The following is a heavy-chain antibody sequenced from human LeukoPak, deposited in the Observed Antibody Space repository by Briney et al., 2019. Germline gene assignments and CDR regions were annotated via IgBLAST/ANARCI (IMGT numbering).Heavy chain of an antibody. D-gene: IGHD2/OR15-2a*01. CDR3: VKLSIIGVDY. Sequence: GGSLTLSCAASGFTISTYWRHWVRQAPGKGLVWVSGINRDGRNTNYADSVKGRFTISSDNAKNTLYLQMNSLRAEDTDVYYCVKLSIIGVDYWGQGALVTVSS. V-gene: IGHV3-74*01. CDR1: GFTISTYW. CDR2: INRDGRNT. J-gene: IGHJ4*02.